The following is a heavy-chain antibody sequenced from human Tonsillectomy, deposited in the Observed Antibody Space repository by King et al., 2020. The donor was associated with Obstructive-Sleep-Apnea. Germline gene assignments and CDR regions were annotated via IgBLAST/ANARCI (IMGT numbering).Heavy chain of an antibody. D-gene: IGHD6-13*01. CDR1: GFTFSSYG. CDR3: AKALSSWDY. J-gene: IGHJ4*02. Sequence: VQLVESGGGVVQPGRSLRLSFAAPGFTFSSYGMHWVRQAPGKGLEWVAFIRFDGSSKYYADSVKGRFTISRDNSKNTLYLQKNSLRTEDTAVYYCAKALSSWDYWGQGTLVTVSS. CDR2: IRFDGSSK. V-gene: IGHV3-30*02.